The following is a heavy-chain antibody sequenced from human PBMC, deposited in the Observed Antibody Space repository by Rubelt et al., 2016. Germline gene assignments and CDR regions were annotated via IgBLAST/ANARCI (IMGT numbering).Heavy chain of an antibody. J-gene: IGHJ4*02. Sequence: QVQLVQSGAEVKKPGASVKVSCKAAGYSFTTYSIHWVRQAPGQRLEWMGWINAGNGNTKYSQKFQGRVPITRETSASTAYMELSSLRSEDTAIYYCATGYSSGWYVAYWGQGTLVTVSS. CDR1: GYSFTTYS. D-gene: IGHD6-19*01. CDR2: INAGNGNT. CDR3: ATGYSSGWYVAY. V-gene: IGHV1-3*01.